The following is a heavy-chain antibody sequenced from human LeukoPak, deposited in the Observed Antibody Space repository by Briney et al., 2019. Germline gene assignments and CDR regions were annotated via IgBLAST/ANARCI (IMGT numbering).Heavy chain of an antibody. J-gene: IGHJ3*02. CDR3: VREYSTSSGRAFDM. V-gene: IGHV3-74*01. Sequence: GGSLRLSCAASGFTFSSYWMHWVRQAPGKGLVWVSRISTDGSSTNSADSVKGRLTISRDNAKNTLYLQMNSLRAEDTAVYYCVREYSTSSGRAFDMWGQGKMVTVSP. CDR2: ISTDGSST. D-gene: IGHD6-6*01. CDR1: GFTFSSYW.